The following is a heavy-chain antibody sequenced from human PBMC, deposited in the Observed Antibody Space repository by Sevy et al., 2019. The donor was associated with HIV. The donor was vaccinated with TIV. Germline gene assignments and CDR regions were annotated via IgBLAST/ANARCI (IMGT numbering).Heavy chain of an antibody. Sequence: GESLKISCTASGFTFGDYAMSWVRQAPGKGLEWVGFIRSKAYGGTTEYAASVKGSFTISRDDSKSIAYLQMNSLKTEDTAVYYCTRYPDCWSGPDYYFDYWGQGTLVTVSS. CDR2: IRSKAYGGTT. V-gene: IGHV3-49*04. CDR3: TRYPDCWSGPDYYFDY. CDR1: GFTFGDYA. D-gene: IGHD3-3*01. J-gene: IGHJ4*02.